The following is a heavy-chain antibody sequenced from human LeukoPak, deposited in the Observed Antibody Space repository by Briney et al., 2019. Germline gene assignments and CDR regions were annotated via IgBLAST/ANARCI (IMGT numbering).Heavy chain of an antibody. CDR1: GFSFGDYA. CDR3: TRALRYFDWLLLFDY. CDR2: IRSEDYGGTT. D-gene: IGHD3-9*01. V-gene: IGHV3-49*03. J-gene: IGHJ4*02. Sequence: GGSLRLSCTASGFSFGDYAMSWFRQAPGKGLEWVGFIRSEDYGGTTEYAASMKGRFTISRDDSKSIAHLQMNSLKTEDTAVYYCTRALRYFDWLLLFDYWGQGTLVTVSS.